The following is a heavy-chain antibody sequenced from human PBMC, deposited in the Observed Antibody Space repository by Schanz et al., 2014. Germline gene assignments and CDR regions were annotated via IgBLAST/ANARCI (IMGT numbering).Heavy chain of an antibody. CDR3: AREGDGGFDY. Sequence: EVQLVESGGGFVQPGGSLRLSCAASGFTFSRYWMSWVRQAPGKGLEWVANIKQDGRDKDYVDSVKGRFTISRDNAKNSVFLQMNSLRGEDTAVYYCAREGDGGFDYWGQGTLVTVSS. V-gene: IGHV3-7*01. CDR1: GFTFSRYW. D-gene: IGHD2-21*01. J-gene: IGHJ4*02. CDR2: IKQDGRDK.